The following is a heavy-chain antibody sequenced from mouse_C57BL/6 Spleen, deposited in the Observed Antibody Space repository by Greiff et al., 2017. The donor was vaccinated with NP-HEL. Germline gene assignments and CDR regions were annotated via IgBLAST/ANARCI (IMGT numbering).Heavy chain of an antibody. CDR3: ARSLYGNFAY. J-gene: IGHJ3*01. D-gene: IGHD2-1*01. Sequence: EVKLVESGGGLVKPGGSLKLSCAASGFTFSDYGMHWVRQAPEKGLEWVAYISSGSSTIYYADTVKGRFTISRDNAKNTLCLQMTSLRSEDTAMYYCARSLYGNFAYWGQGTLVTVSA. CDR1: GFTFSDYG. CDR2: ISSGSSTI. V-gene: IGHV5-17*01.